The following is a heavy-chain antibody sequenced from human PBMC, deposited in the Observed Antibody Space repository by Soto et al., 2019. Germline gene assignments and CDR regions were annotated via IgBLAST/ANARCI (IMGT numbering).Heavy chain of an antibody. CDR1: GGSFSGYY. D-gene: IGHD2-8*02. V-gene: IGHV4-34*01. CDR2: INHSGST. CDR3: ARDKITGLFDY. Sequence: SETVSLTCAVYGGSFSGYYWTWVRQPPGTGLEWIGEINHSGSTNYNPSLKSRVTISVDTSKNQFSLKLTSVTAADTAVYYCARDKITGLFDYWGQGTLVTVSS. J-gene: IGHJ4*02.